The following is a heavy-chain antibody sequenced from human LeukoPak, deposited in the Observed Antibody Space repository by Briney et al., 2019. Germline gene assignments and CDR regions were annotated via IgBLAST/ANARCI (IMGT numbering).Heavy chain of an antibody. CDR1: GGTFSSYA. V-gene: IGHV1-69*13. D-gene: IGHD6-6*01. J-gene: IGHJ4*02. Sequence: ASVKVSCKASGGTFSSYAISWVRQAPGQGLEWMGGIIPIFGTANYAQKFQGRVTITADESTSTAYMELSSLRSEDTAVYYCAREDRSIAARPDYWGQGTLVTVSS. CDR2: IIPIFGTA. CDR3: AREDRSIAARPDY.